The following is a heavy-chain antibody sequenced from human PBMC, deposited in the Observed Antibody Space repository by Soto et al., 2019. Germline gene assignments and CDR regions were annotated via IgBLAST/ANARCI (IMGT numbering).Heavy chain of an antibody. Sequence: ASVKVSCKASGGTFSSYAISWVRQAPGQGLEWMGGIIPIFGTANYAQKFQGRVTITADESTSTAYMELSSLRSEDTAVYYCARGRITIFGVVILRDGMDVWGQGTTVTVSS. V-gene: IGHV1-69*13. CDR3: ARGRITIFGVVILRDGMDV. D-gene: IGHD3-3*01. J-gene: IGHJ6*02. CDR2: IIPIFGTA. CDR1: GGTFSSYA.